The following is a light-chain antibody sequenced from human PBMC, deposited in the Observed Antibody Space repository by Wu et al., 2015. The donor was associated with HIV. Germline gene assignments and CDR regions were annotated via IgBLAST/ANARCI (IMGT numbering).Light chain of an antibody. Sequence: EIVLTQSPAALSISPGDRATLSCRASRSVSSAVAWYQHKPGQAPRLLIYDASTRATGIPARFTGGGSGTDYSLTISSLEPEDFAVYYCQHRVKWPLTFGQGTRLEIK. CDR3: QHRVKWPLT. CDR2: DAS. V-gene: IGKV3-11*01. CDR1: RSVSSA. J-gene: IGKJ5*01.